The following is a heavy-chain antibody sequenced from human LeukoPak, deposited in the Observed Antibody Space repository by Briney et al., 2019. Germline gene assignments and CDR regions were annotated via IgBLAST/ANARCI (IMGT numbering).Heavy chain of an antibody. V-gene: IGHV3-9*01. CDR1: GFTFDDYA. Sequence: PGRSLRLSCAASGFTFDDYAMHWVRQAPGKGLEWVSGISWNSGRIGYADSVKGRFTISRDNAKNSLYLQMNSLRAEDTALYYCAKGQRGYSGYALDYWGQGTLVTVSS. CDR2: ISWNSGRI. CDR3: AKGQRGYSGYALDY. D-gene: IGHD5-12*01. J-gene: IGHJ4*02.